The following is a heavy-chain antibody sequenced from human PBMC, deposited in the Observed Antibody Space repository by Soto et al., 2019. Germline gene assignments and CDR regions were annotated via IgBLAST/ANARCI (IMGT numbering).Heavy chain of an antibody. CDR3: ARDLSSGWYGFYFDY. CDR1: GYTFTSYY. J-gene: IGHJ4*02. D-gene: IGHD6-19*01. V-gene: IGHV1-46*01. Sequence: GASVKVSCKASGYTFTSYYMHWVRQAPGQGLEWMGIINPSGGSTSYAQKFQGRVTMTRDTSTSTVYMELSSLRSEDTAVYYCARDLSSGWYGFYFDYWGQGTLVTVSS. CDR2: INPSGGST.